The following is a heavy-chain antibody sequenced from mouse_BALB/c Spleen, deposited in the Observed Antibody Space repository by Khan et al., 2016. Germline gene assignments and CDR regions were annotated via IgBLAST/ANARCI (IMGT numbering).Heavy chain of an antibody. J-gene: IGHJ3*01. Sequence: EVELVESGGGLVKPGGSLKLSCAASGFTFSDYYMYWVSQTPEKRLEWVATISDGGSYTYYQDSVKGRLTISRDNAKNNLYLQMSSLKSVYTAMYYCAREGLLRGFAYWGQGTLVTVSA. CDR1: GFTFSDYY. D-gene: IGHD1-1*01. CDR3: AREGLLRGFAY. CDR2: ISDGGSYT. V-gene: IGHV5-4*02.